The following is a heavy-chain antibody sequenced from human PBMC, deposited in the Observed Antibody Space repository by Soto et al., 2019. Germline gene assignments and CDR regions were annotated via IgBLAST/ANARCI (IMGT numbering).Heavy chain of an antibody. CDR3: VKGSAAMPECNWFDP. CDR1: GFAFDKSA. J-gene: IGHJ5*02. CDR2: ITGGGITT. Sequence: EVELLESGGGVVQPGGSLRLSCVASGFAFDKSAMTWVRQAPGKGLEWVSAITGGGITTYFADFVEGRFTISRDNSKNTLYLEMNSLRAEDSAVYYCVKGSAAMPECNWFDPWGQGTLVTVSS. D-gene: IGHD2-2*01. V-gene: IGHV3-23*01.